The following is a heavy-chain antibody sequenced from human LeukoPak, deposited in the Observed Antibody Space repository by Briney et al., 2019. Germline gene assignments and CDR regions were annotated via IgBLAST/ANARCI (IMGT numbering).Heavy chain of an antibody. Sequence: GGSLRLSCAASGFTFFTHPMNWVRQAPGKGLEWVSYISISGSTMYYADSVKGRFTISRDNGKNSLYLQMDSLRSDDTAVYYCVRGRFDYALDYWGHGALVTVSS. CDR1: GFTFFTHP. V-gene: IGHV3-48*04. CDR2: ISISGSTM. CDR3: VRGRFDYALDY. D-gene: IGHD4-17*01. J-gene: IGHJ4*01.